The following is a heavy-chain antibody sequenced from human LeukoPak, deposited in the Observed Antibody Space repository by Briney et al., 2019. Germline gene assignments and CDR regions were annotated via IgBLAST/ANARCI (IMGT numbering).Heavy chain of an antibody. J-gene: IGHJ4*02. CDR2: IYYSGST. CDR1: GGSISSISYY. Sequence: SETLSLTCTVSGGSISSISYYWGWIRQPPGKGLEWIGHIYYSGSTFYNPSIKSRATISVNTSKNQFSLKLRSVTAADTAMFYWARLYGNFQNYYDYWGQGTLVAVSS. CDR3: ARLYGNFQNYYDY. V-gene: IGHV4-39*07. D-gene: IGHD1-7*01.